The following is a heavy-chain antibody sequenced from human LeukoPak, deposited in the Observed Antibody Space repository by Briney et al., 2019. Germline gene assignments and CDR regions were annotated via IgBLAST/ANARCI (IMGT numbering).Heavy chain of an antibody. V-gene: IGHV4-39*07. CDR2: IYYSGST. D-gene: IGHD1-26*01. J-gene: IGHJ5*02. Sequence: PSETLSLTCTVSGGSISSSSYYWGWIRQPPGKGLEWIGSIYYSGSTYYNPSLKSRVTISVDTSKNQFSLKLSSVTAADTAVYYCARGIIVGATWGENYNCFDPWGQGTLVTVSS. CDR3: ARGIIVGATWGENYNCFDP. CDR1: GGSISSSSYY.